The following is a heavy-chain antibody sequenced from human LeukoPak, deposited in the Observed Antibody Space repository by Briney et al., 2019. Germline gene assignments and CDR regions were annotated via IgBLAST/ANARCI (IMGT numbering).Heavy chain of an antibody. V-gene: IGHV4-39*01. CDR2: IYYSGST. Sequence: ETLSLTCTVSGGSISSSSYYWGWIRQPPGKGLEWIGSIYYSGSTYYNPSLKSRVTISVDTSKNQFSLKLSSVTAADTAVYYCARLQKGIMIDYWGQGALVTVSS. CDR3: ARLQKGIMIDY. D-gene: IGHD2-21*01. J-gene: IGHJ4*02. CDR1: GGSISSSSYY.